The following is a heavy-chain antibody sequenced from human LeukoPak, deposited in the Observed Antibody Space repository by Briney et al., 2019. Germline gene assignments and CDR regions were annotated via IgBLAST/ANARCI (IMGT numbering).Heavy chain of an antibody. CDR2: IYTSGST. D-gene: IGHD6-6*01. V-gene: IGHV4-4*09. CDR3: ARHDDSSSSWGNYYYYYMDV. CDR1: GGSISSYY. Sequence: PSETLSLTCTVSGGSISSYYWSWIRQPPGKGLEWIGYIYTSGSTNYNPSLKSRVTISVDTSKNQFSLKLRSVTAADTAVYYCARHDDSSSSWGNYYYYYMDVWGKGTTVTVSS. J-gene: IGHJ6*03.